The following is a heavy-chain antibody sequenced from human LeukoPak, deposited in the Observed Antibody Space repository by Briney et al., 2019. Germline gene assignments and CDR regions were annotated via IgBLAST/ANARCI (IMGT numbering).Heavy chain of an antibody. CDR2: ISAYNGNT. Sequence: ASVKVSCKASGYTFTSYGISWVRQAPGQGLEWMGWISAYNGNTKYTQKLQGRVTMTTDTSTSTAYMELRSLRSGDTAVYYCAKTSITVTGPFDIWGQGTMVTVSS. V-gene: IGHV1-18*01. J-gene: IGHJ3*02. CDR3: AKTSITVTGPFDI. CDR1: GYTFTSYG. D-gene: IGHD4-17*01.